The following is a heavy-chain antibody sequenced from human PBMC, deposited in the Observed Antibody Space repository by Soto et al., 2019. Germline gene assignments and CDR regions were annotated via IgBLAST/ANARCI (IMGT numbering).Heavy chain of an antibody. D-gene: IGHD2-21*02. CDR1: GFTFDDYA. CDR3: ATAPTFGDGGYFDY. Sequence: EVQLVESGGGLVQPGRSLRLSCAASGFTFDDYAMHWVRQAPGKGLEWVSGISWNSGSIGYADSVKGRFTISRDNAKNSLYLQMNSLRAEDTALYYCATAPTFGDGGYFDYWGQGTLVTVSS. J-gene: IGHJ4*02. CDR2: ISWNSGSI. V-gene: IGHV3-9*01.